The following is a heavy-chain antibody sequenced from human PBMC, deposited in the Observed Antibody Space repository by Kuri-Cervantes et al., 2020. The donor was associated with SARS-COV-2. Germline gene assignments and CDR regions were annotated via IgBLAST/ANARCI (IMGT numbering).Heavy chain of an antibody. Sequence: GSLRLSCAVYGGSFSGYYWSWIRQPPGKGLEWIGEINHSGSTNYNPSLKSRVTISVDTSKNQFSLKLSSVTAADTAVYYCASRYCSGGSCYGGPYYFDYWGQGIRVTVSS. V-gene: IGHV4-34*01. CDR2: INHSGST. D-gene: IGHD2-15*01. CDR3: ASRYCSGGSCYGGPYYFDY. J-gene: IGHJ4*02. CDR1: GGSFSGYY.